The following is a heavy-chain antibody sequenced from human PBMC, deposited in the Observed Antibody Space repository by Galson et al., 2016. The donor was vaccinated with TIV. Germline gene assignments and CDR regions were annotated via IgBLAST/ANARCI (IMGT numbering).Heavy chain of an antibody. CDR1: GFTFGHYA. D-gene: IGHD1-1*01. CDR3: TRTAMGSTRNAFDI. Sequence: LRLSCAASGFTFGHYAVNWFRQAPGKGLEWVGFITSKTYGATTEYAASVKGRFTISRDDSRNIAYLQMNNLKTEDTAVYYCTRTAMGSTRNAFDIWGQGTVVTVSS. J-gene: IGHJ3*02. V-gene: IGHV3-49*03. CDR2: ITSKTYGATT.